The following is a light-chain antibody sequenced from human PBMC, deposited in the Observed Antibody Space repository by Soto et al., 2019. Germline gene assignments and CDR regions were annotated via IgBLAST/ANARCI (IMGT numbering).Light chain of an antibody. CDR1: RSVDTD. Sequence: ILMTESAATLSVSPVDSATLSCRASRSVDTDLAWYQQKPGQAPRLLVFATSARATGVPDRFRGSRSGTDSTLTISSLQPEDSATYYCHQYYNRPPWTFGQGTKVEIK. J-gene: IGKJ1*01. V-gene: IGKV3-15*01. CDR2: ATS. CDR3: HQYYNRPPWT.